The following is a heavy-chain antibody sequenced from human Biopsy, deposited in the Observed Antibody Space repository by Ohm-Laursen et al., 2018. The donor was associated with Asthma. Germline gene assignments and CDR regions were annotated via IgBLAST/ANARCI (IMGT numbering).Heavy chain of an antibody. CDR1: GVSIRSYY. Sequence: SDTLSLTWTVSGVSIRSYYWTWIRPPPGKGLEWIGNIHYSGSTYSNPSLKSRVTISVDTSKKQISLMLSSVIAADTAVYYCAGFCSGGNCPDHWGQGTLVTVSS. CDR2: IHYSGST. D-gene: IGHD2-15*01. J-gene: IGHJ4*02. V-gene: IGHV4-59*07. CDR3: AGFCSGGNCPDH.